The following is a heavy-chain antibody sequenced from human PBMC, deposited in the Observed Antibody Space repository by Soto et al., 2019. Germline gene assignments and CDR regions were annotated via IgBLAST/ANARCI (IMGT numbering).Heavy chain of an antibody. Sequence: ASVKVSCTESGYTYTSYYMHWVRQAPGQGLEWMGIINPSGGSTSYAQKFQGRVTMTRDTSTSTVYMELSSLRSEDTAVYYCAREMGGTNYDILTGTNDAFDIWGQGTMVTVSS. D-gene: IGHD3-9*01. V-gene: IGHV1-46*03. CDR1: GYTYTSYY. CDR3: AREMGGTNYDILTGTNDAFDI. CDR2: INPSGGST. J-gene: IGHJ3*02.